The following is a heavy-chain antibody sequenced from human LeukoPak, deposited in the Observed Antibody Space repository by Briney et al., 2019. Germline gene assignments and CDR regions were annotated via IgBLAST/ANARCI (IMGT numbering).Heavy chain of an antibody. Sequence: PGGSLRLSCAASGFTFSSYWMHWVRQAPGKGLVWVSRTNSDGSSTSYADSVKGRFTISRDNAKNTLYLQMNSLRAEDTAVYYCARAEGYNWFDAWGQGTLVTVSS. CDR1: GFTFSSYW. J-gene: IGHJ5*02. V-gene: IGHV3-74*01. CDR3: ARAEGYNWFDA. CDR2: TNSDGSST.